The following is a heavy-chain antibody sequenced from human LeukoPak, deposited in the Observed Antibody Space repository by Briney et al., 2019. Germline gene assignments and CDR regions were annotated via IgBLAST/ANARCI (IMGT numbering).Heavy chain of an antibody. Sequence: PSETLSLTCTVSGGSISSYYWSWIRQPPGKGLEWIGYIYYSGSTNYNPSLKSRVTISVDTSKNQFSLKLSSVTAADTAVYYCARDGYGGDDFWSGSKYYFDYWGQGTLVTVSS. CDR2: IYYSGST. CDR3: ARDGYGGDDFWSGSKYYFDY. CDR1: GGSISSYY. J-gene: IGHJ4*02. D-gene: IGHD3-3*01. V-gene: IGHV4-59*01.